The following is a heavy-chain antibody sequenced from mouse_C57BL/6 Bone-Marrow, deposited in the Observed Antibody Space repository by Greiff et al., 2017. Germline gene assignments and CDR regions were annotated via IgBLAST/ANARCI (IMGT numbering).Heavy chain of an antibody. J-gene: IGHJ1*03. V-gene: IGHV1-15*01. CDR2: IDPATGGT. CDR3: TRDYGSRDWYFDV. CDR1: GYTFTDYE. D-gene: IGHD1-1*01. Sequence: VKLMESGAELVRPGASVTLSCKASGYTFTDYEMHWVKQTPVHGLEWIGAIDPATGGTAYNQKFKGKAILTADKSSSTAYMELRSLTSEDSAVYYCTRDYGSRDWYFDVWGTGTTVTVSS.